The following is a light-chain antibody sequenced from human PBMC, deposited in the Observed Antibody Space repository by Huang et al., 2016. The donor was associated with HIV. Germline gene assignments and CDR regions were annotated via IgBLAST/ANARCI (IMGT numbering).Light chain of an antibody. V-gene: IGKV3-15*01. CDR1: QSVSSN. CDR3: QYYNNWPEFT. Sequence: EIVMTQSPATLSVSPGERATLSCRASQSVSSNLAWYQQKPGQAPRLLFYGASTSATDIPARFSGSGSWTEFTLTISSLQSEDFAVYYCQYYNNWPEFTFGPGTKVDIK. CDR2: GAS. J-gene: IGKJ3*01.